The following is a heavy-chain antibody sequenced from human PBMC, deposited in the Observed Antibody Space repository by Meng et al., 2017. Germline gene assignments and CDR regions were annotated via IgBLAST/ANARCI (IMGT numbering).Heavy chain of an antibody. Sequence: EVQLVESGEGLVQSGGSLRLSCTASGFTFRNYWMHWVRQAPGKGLVWVSRIKPDGTMTVYADSVKGRFTISRDNAKNTLYLQMNSLRSDDTAVYYCARSDWFDPWGQGTVVTVS. J-gene: IGHJ5*02. V-gene: IGHV3-74*01. CDR2: IKPDGTMT. CDR3: ARSDWFDP. CDR1: GFTFRNYW.